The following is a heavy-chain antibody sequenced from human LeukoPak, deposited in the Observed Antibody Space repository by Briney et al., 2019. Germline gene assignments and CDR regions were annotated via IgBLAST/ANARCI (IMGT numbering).Heavy chain of an antibody. V-gene: IGHV1-2*02. CDR1: GYIFTDYY. CDR2: INPDSGGT. J-gene: IGHJ4*02. Sequence: ASVKVSCKASGYIFTDYYMHWVRQAPGQGLEWMGWINPDSGGTKYAQKFHGRVTMTRDTSFTTAYMEVSRLRSDDTAVYYCAREGPGSSGWFFDYWGQGTLVSVSS. D-gene: IGHD6-19*01. CDR3: AREGPGSSGWFFDY.